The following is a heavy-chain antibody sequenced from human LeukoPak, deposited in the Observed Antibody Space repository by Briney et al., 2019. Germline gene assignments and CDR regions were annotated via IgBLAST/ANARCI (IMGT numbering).Heavy chain of an antibody. CDR2: IFYSGST. CDR1: GGSISSSIYY. CDR3: ARRARGSYLYYFDY. D-gene: IGHD3-10*01. V-gene: IGHV4-39*01. J-gene: IGHJ4*02. Sequence: PSETLSLTCTVSGGSISSSIYYWGWIRQPPGKGLEWIGSIFYSGSTYYNPSLKSRVTISVDTSKNQFSLKLSSVTAADTAVYYRARRARGSYLYYFDYWGQGTLVTVSS.